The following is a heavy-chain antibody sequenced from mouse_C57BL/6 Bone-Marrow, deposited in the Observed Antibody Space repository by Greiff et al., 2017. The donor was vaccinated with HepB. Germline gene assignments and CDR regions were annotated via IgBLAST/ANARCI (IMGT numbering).Heavy chain of an antibody. CDR1: GYTFTSYW. D-gene: IGHD3-2*02. CDR2: IHPNSGST. J-gene: IGHJ3*01. Sequence: VKLQQPGAELVKPGASVKLSCKASGYTFTSYWMHWVKQRPGQGIEWIGMIHPNSGSTNYNEKFKSKATLTVDKSSSTAYMQLSSLTSEDSAVYYCASQAWFAYWGQGTLVTVSA. V-gene: IGHV1-64*01. CDR3: ASQAWFAY.